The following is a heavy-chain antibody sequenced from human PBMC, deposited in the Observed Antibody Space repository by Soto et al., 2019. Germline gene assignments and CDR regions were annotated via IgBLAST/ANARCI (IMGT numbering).Heavy chain of an antibody. CDR1: GESFIGYY. D-gene: IGHD5-12*01. CDR2: INHRGSA. V-gene: IGHV4-34*02. J-gene: IGHJ5*02. CDR3: ARTDIVTTNCFDP. Sequence: QVHLQQWGAGLLKPSETLSLTCAVYGESFIGYYWPRIRQPPGKGLEWIGEINHRGSANYNPSLKSRVTISVDTSNNQFSLKLSSVTAADTSVYYCARTDIVTTNCFDPWGQGTLVTVSS.